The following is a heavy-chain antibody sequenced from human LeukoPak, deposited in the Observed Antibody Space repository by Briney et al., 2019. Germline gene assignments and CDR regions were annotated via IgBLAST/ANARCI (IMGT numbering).Heavy chain of an antibody. V-gene: IGHV3-23*01. J-gene: IGHJ4*02. Sequence: GGSLRLSCAASGFTFSSYAMSWVRQAPRKGLEWVSVISGSGGSTYYADSVKGRFTISRDNSKNTLYLQMNSLRAEDTAVYYCAKGTEYYYDRSGYYLYWGQGTLVTVSS. CDR1: GFTFSSYA. CDR3: AKGTEYYYDRSGYYLY. CDR2: ISGSGGST. D-gene: IGHD3-22*01.